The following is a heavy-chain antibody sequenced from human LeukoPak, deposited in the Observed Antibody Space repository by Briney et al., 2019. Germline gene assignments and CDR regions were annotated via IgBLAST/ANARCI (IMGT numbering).Heavy chain of an antibody. Sequence: GGSLRLSCAASGFTFSSHGMHWVRQAPGKGPEGVAFIRYDGTNKYYADSVKGRFTISRDNSKNTLYLQMNSLRAEDTAVYYCAKDKDSTNWYFDYWGQGTLVTVSS. CDR2: IRYDGTNK. D-gene: IGHD2-15*01. J-gene: IGHJ4*02. V-gene: IGHV3-30*02. CDR3: AKDKDSTNWYFDY. CDR1: GFTFSSHG.